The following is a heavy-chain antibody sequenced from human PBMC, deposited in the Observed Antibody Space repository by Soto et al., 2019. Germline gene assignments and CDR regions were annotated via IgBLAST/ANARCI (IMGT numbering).Heavy chain of an antibody. Sequence: GESLRLSCVASGFTFSTFWIHWVRQAPGEVLVCISRINSDGTSTNFADSVKGRFTISRDNAKNTLYLQMNSLRAEDTAVYYCARDRFYAMDVWGQGT. V-gene: IGHV3-74*01. CDR2: INSDGTST. J-gene: IGHJ6*02. CDR1: GFTFSTFW. CDR3: ARDRFYAMDV.